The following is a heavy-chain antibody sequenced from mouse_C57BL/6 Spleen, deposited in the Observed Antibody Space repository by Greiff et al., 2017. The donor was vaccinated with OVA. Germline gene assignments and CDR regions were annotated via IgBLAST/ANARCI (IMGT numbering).Heavy chain of an antibody. V-gene: IGHV1-66*01. J-gene: IGHJ3*01. D-gene: IGHD2-2*01. CDR3: ARPGYGDWFAY. CDR2: IYPGSGNT. CDR1: GYSFTSYY. Sequence: QVQLQQSGPELVKPGASVKISCKASGYSFTSYYIHWVKQRPGQGLEWIGWIYPGSGNTKYNEKFKGKATLTADTSSSTAYMQLSSLTSEDSAVYYCARPGYGDWFAYWGQGTLVTVSA.